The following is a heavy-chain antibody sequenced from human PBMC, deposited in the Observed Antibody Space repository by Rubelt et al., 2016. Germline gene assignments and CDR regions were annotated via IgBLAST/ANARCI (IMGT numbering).Heavy chain of an antibody. CDR1: GFIFSSYV. CDR3: ARDQIRRQPGVYYYYGMDV. V-gene: IGHV3-23*01. D-gene: IGHD3-10*01. Sequence: GLVQPGGSLRICCAGSGFIFSSYVMNWVRQAPGKGLEWVSVVSGSGGITYYADSVKGRCTISRDNSKNTLYLQMNSLRAEDTAVYYCARDQIRRQPGVYYYYGMDVWGQGTTVIVSS. J-gene: IGHJ6*02. CDR2: VSGSGGIT.